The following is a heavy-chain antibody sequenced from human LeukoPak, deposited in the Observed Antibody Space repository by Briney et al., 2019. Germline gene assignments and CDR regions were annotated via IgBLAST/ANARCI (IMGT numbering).Heavy chain of an antibody. Sequence: GGSLRLSCAASGFTFSNHAIHWVRQAPGKGLEWVAVLSYDDGTNKYYADSVEGRFTISRDNSKNTVFLHMNGLRPEDTAVYYCARDTGENGYYGLTGDYWGRGTLVTVSS. CDR1: GFTFSNHA. V-gene: IGHV3-30*04. CDR3: ARDTGENGYYGLTGDY. D-gene: IGHD1-14*01. J-gene: IGHJ4*02. CDR2: LSYDDGTNK.